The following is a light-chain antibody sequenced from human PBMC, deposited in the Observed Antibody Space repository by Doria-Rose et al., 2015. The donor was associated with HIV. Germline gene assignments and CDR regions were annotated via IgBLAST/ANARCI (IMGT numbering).Light chain of an antibody. Sequence: ETVMTQSPGTLSLSPGERATLSCRASQSFSSTYLAWYQQKPGQAPSLLIYDGSTRATGIPDRFSASGSGTDFTLTISRLEPEDFALYYCHQYGTSWTFGQGTKVEI. V-gene: IGKV3-20*01. CDR3: HQYGTSWT. CDR2: DGS. J-gene: IGKJ1*01. CDR1: QSFSSTY.